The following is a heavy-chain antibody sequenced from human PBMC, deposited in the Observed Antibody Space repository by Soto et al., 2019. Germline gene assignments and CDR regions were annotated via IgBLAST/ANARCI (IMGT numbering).Heavy chain of an antibody. CDR2: IYYSGST. D-gene: IGHD1-1*01. CDR3: ARHVKRGTTSILNWFDP. Sequence: SETLSLTCTVSGGSISSGDYYWSWIRQPPGKSLEWIGYIYYSGSTYYNPSLKSRVTISVDTSRSQFSLKLSSVTAADTAVYYFARHVKRGTTSILNWFDPWGQGTLVTVSS. V-gene: IGHV4-30-4*01. CDR1: GGSISSGDYY. J-gene: IGHJ5*02.